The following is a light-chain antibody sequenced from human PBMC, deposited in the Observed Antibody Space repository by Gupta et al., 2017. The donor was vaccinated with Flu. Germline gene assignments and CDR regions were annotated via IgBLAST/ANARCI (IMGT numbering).Light chain of an antibody. V-gene: IGKV3-11*01. J-gene: IGKJ1*01. CDR1: QSVSSY. Sequence: EIVLTPSPATLSLSPGERATLSCRASQSVSSYLAWYQQKPGQAPRLLIYAASNRATGIPARFSGSGSGTDFTLTISSLEPEDFAVYYCQQRSNWPWTFGQGTKVEIK. CDR3: QQRSNWPWT. CDR2: AAS.